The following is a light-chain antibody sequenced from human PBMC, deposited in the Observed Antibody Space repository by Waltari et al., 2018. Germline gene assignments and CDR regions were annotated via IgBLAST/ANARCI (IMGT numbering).Light chain of an antibody. CDR1: KLGNKY. CDR2: RDT. J-gene: IGLJ2*01. CDR3: QAWDGSTVV. Sequence: SYELTQPPSVSVSPGQTGSITCSGDKLGNKYTSWYHQKPDQSPVLVIYRDTKRPSGIPERFAGSNSGNTATLTSGGTQAMDEADYYCQAWDGSTVVFGGGTKLTVL. V-gene: IGLV3-1*01.